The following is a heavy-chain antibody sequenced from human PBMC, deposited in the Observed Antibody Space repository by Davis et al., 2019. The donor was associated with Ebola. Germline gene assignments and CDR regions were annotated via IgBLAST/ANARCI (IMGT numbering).Heavy chain of an antibody. CDR3: AKCYYDSSAYVCPIDY. V-gene: IGHV3-23*01. D-gene: IGHD3-22*01. J-gene: IGHJ4*02. CDR1: GFTFSSYA. CDR2: ISGSGGST. Sequence: GESLKISCAASGFTFSSYAMSWVRQAPGKGLEWVSAISGSGGSTYYADSVKGRFTISRDNSKNTLYLQMNSLRAEDTAVYYCAKCYYDSSAYVCPIDYWGQGTLVTVSS.